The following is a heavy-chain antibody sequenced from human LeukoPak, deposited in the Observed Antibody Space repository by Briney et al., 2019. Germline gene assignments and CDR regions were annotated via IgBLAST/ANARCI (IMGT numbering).Heavy chain of an antibody. Sequence: SETLSLTCTVSGGSIRSSYYYWGWIRQPPGKGLEWIGSIYDSGSTYYNPSLKSRVTISVDTSKNQFSLKLSSVTAADTAVYYCARVKGSGYYYVFDYWGQGTLVTVSS. CDR3: ARVKGSGYYYVFDY. CDR2: IYDSGST. J-gene: IGHJ4*02. CDR1: GGSIRSSYYY. V-gene: IGHV4-39*07. D-gene: IGHD3-22*01.